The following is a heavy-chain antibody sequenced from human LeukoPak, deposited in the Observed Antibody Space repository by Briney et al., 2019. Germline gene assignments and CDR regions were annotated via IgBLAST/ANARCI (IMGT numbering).Heavy chain of an antibody. Sequence: PGGSLRLSCAASGFTFSSYWMSWVRQAPGKGLEWVANIKQDGSEKYYVDSVKGRFTISRDNAKNSLYLQMNSLRAEDTAVYYCARDLTQAAAGTVYWGQGTLVTVSS. J-gene: IGHJ4*02. CDR1: GFTFSSYW. CDR3: ARDLTQAAAGTVY. D-gene: IGHD6-13*01. V-gene: IGHV3-7*01. CDR2: IKQDGSEK.